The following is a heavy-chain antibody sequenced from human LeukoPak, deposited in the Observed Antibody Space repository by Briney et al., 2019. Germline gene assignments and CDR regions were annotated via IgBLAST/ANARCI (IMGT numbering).Heavy chain of an antibody. CDR2: IIPIFGKA. Sequence: SVKVSCKASVGTFSSYAISWVRQAPGQGLEGMGGIIPIFGKANYAQKFQGRVTITADESTSTAYMELSSLRSEDTAVYYCAIGYCSSTSCYPFDYWGQGTLVTVSS. D-gene: IGHD2-2*01. J-gene: IGHJ4*02. CDR1: VGTFSSYA. CDR3: AIGYCSSTSCYPFDY. V-gene: IGHV1-69*01.